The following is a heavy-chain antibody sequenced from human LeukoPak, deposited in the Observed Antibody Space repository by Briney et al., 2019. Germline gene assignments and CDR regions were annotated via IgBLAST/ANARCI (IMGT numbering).Heavy chain of an antibody. CDR2: IYYSGST. D-gene: IGHD6-6*01. J-gene: IGHJ5*02. CDR3: ASPGRGSSGINWFDP. V-gene: IGHV4-39*01. CDR1: GGSISSSSYY. Sequence: SETLSLTCTVSGGSISSSSYYWGWIRQPPGKGLEWIGSIYYSGSTFYNPSLKSRVTTSADTSRNQFSLNLRSVTAADTAVYFCASPGRGSSGINWFDPGGQGTLVTVSS.